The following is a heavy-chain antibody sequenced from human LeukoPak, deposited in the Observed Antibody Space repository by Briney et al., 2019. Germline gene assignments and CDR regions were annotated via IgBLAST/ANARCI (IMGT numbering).Heavy chain of an antibody. Sequence: GGSLRLSCAASGFTVSSNYKSWVRQAPGKGLEWVSVIYSGGSTYYADSVKGRFTISRDNSKNTLYLQMNSLRAEDTAVYYCARDHGDYDAFDIWGQGTMVTVSS. CDR3: ARDHGDYDAFDI. D-gene: IGHD4-17*01. V-gene: IGHV3-53*01. CDR1: GFTVSSNY. J-gene: IGHJ3*02. CDR2: IYSGGST.